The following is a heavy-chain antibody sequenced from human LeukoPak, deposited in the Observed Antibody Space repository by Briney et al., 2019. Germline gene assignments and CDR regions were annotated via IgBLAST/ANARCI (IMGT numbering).Heavy chain of an antibody. J-gene: IGHJ6*03. Sequence: AASVKVSCKASGGTFSSYAISWVRQAPGQGLEWMGGIIPIFGTANYAQKFQGRVTITTDESTSTAYMELSSLRSEDTAVYYCARGSIAHYDFWSGYYRASPDHYYYYYMDVWGKGTTVTVSS. CDR1: GGTFSSYA. D-gene: IGHD3-3*01. V-gene: IGHV1-69*05. CDR3: ARGSIAHYDFWSGYYRASPDHYYYYYMDV. CDR2: IIPIFGTA.